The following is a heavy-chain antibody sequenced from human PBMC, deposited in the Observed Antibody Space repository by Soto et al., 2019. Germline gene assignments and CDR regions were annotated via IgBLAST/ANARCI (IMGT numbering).Heavy chain of an antibody. V-gene: IGHV3-11*03. CDR2: ISSSSSYT. J-gene: IGHJ4*02. D-gene: IGHD6-13*01. CDR1: GFTVSSNY. Sequence: GGSLRLSCAASGFTVSSNYMSWVRQAPGKGLEWVSYISSSSSYTNYADSVKGRFTISRDNAKNSLYLQMNSLRAEDTAVYYCGRIPGGAAAGLDYWGQGTMVTVSS. CDR3: GRIPGGAAAGLDY.